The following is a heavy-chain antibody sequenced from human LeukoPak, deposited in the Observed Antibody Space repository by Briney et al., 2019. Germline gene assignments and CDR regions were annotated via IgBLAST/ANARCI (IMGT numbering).Heavy chain of an antibody. Sequence: ASVKVSCKASGYTFTSYYMHWVRQAPGQGLEWMGIINPSGGSTSYAQKFQGRVTMTRDMSTSTVYMELSSLRSEDTAVYYCARRSYYDFWSGYRHNYYYYMDVWGKGTTVTVSS. J-gene: IGHJ6*03. D-gene: IGHD3-3*01. V-gene: IGHV1-46*01. CDR1: GYTFTSYY. CDR2: INPSGGST. CDR3: ARRSYYDFWSGYRHNYYYYMDV.